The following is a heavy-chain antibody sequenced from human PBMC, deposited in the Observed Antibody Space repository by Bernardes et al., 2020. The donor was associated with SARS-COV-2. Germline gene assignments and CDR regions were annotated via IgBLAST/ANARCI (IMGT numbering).Heavy chain of an antibody. CDR2: IYSGHNT. CDR1: GFTVSSRY. J-gene: IGHJ4*02. Sequence: WGSLRLSCAVSGFTVSSRYMSWVRQAPGKGLEWGSVIYSGHNTYYADSVKGRFTISRDNSKNTLYLQMNSLRAEDTAVYYCASPGGYGSVDYWGQGTLVTVSS. D-gene: IGHD3-10*01. V-gene: IGHV3-53*01. CDR3: ASPGGYGSVDY.